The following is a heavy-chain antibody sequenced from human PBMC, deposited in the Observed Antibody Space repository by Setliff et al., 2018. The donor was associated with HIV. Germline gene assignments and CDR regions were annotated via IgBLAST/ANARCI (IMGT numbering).Heavy chain of an antibody. D-gene: IGHD3-10*01. CDR1: GGSINRSNYY. CDR3: ARGLNYYGTGSYLPLGY. Sequence: SETLSLTCTVPGGSINRSNYYWGWIRQPPGKGLEWTGTISYTGSTYYDPSLKSRVTISLDTSKNQISLKLRSVTAADTAVYYCARGLNYYGTGSYLPLGYWGQGTLVTVSS. V-gene: IGHV4-39*01. CDR2: ISYTGST. J-gene: IGHJ4*02.